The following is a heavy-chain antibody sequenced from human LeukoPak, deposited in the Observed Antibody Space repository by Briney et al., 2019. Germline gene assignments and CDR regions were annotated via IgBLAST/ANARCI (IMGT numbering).Heavy chain of an antibody. CDR1: GFTFSNYW. Sequence: GGSLRLSCAASGFTFSNYWMGWVRQAPGKGLEWVANIKQDGSGKYYVDSVKGRFSISRDNAKNSLYLQMNSLRAEDTAVYYCARDKRTGDSYFEYWGQGTLVTVSS. J-gene: IGHJ4*02. D-gene: IGHD7-27*01. V-gene: IGHV3-7*01. CDR3: ARDKRTGDSYFEY. CDR2: IKQDGSGK.